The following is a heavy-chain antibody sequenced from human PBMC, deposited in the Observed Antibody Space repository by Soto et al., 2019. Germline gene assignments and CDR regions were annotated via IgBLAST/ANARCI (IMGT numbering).Heavy chain of an antibody. J-gene: IGHJ6*02. V-gene: IGHV3-30*18. CDR2: ISYDGSNK. CDR1: GFTFSSYG. Sequence: GGSLRLSCAASGFTFSSYGMHWVRQAPGKGLEWVAVISYDGSNKYYADSVKGRFTISRDNSKNTLYLQMNSLRAEDTAVYYCAKVLVYSSGWYSLGTCYFCGMDVWGQGTMVTVSS. CDR3: AKVLVYSSGWYSLGTCYFCGMDV. D-gene: IGHD6-19*01.